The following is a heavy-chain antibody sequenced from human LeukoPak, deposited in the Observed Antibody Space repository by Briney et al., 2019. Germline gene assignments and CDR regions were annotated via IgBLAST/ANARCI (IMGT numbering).Heavy chain of an antibody. CDR3: ARESADYVRGSFYY. CDR2: INDNGHS. Sequence: PSETLSLTCTVSGGSIKNYYWSWIRQPPGKGLEWIAYINDNGHSGYNTSLESRVTISVDTSKNHFSLRLRSVTAADTAVYYCARESADYVRGSFYYWGQGILVTVSS. CDR1: GGSIKNYY. J-gene: IGHJ4*02. V-gene: IGHV4-59*12. D-gene: IGHD3-16*01.